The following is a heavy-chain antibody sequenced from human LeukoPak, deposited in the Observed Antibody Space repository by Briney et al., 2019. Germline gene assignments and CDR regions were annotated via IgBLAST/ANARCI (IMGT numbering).Heavy chain of an antibody. D-gene: IGHD2-15*01. CDR1: GFTFSSYS. J-gene: IGHJ6*02. Sequence: GGSLRLSCAASGFTFSSYSMNWVRQAPGKGLEWVSSISSSSSYIYYADPVKGRFTISRDNAKNSLYLQMNSLRAEDTAVYYCARERDIVVVVAAPDVWGQGTTVTVSS. V-gene: IGHV3-21*01. CDR2: ISSSSSYI. CDR3: ARERDIVVVVAAPDV.